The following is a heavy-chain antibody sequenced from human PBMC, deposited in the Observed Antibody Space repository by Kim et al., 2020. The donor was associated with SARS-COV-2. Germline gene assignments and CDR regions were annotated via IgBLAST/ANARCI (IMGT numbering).Heavy chain of an antibody. CDR1: EYTFSNNY. J-gene: IGHJ3*02. Sequence: ASVKVPCKASEYTFSNNYMHWVRQAPGQGLEWMGIINPSGGSTSYAQRFQGRVTMTRDTSTSTVYMDLSSLRSDDTAVYYCARTRLREDAFDIWGQGTMVTVSS. CDR2: INPSGGST. V-gene: IGHV1-46*01. D-gene: IGHD4-17*01. CDR3: ARTRLREDAFDI.